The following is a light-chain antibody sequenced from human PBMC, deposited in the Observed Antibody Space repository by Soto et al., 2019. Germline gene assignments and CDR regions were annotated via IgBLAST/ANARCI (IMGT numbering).Light chain of an antibody. CDR2: ASS. J-gene: IGKJ1*01. CDR1: QGIRNE. Sequence: AIQITQSPSSLSASVGDRVTITCRASQGIRNELGWYQQKTGKAPKLLIYASSTLQGGVPSRFSGSGSGTDFTLTISSLQPEDFATYYCLQDYNYPWTFGQGTKVDIK. V-gene: IGKV1-6*01. CDR3: LQDYNYPWT.